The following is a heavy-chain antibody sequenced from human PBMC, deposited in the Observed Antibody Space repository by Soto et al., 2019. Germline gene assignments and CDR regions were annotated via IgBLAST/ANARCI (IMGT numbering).Heavy chain of an antibody. D-gene: IGHD3-22*01. CDR2: ISPYSGNT. V-gene: IGHV1-18*01. CDR3: AIVVNYVTPTPQDV. J-gene: IGHJ6*02. CDR1: GYIFVNYG. Sequence: QVQLVQSGDEVRKPGSSVKVSCKASGYIFVNYGIAWVRQAPGQGLEWMGWISPYSGNTHYASKVQGRLTMTTDTSTITHYVDLRSLTSEDKAVYYCAIVVNYVTPTPQDVWGQGTTVTVSS.